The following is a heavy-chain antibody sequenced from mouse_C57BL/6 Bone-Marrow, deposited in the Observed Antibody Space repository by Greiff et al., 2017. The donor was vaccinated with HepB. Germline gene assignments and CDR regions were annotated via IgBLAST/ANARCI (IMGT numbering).Heavy chain of an antibody. CDR2: IWSGGST. V-gene: IGHV2-2*01. Sequence: QVQLQQSGPGLVQPSQSLSITCTVSGFSLTSYGVHWVRQSPGKGLEWLGVIWSGGSTDYNAAFISRLSISKDNSKSQVFFKMNSLQADDTAIYYCASTMVTTGFAYWGQGTLVTVSA. D-gene: IGHD2-2*01. CDR3: ASTMVTTGFAY. CDR1: GFSLTSYG. J-gene: IGHJ3*01.